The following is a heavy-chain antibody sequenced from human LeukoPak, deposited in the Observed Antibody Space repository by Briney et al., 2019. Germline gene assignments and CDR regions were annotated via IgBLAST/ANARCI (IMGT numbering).Heavy chain of an antibody. Sequence: PSETLSLTCTVSGGSISSYYWSWIRQPPGKGLEWIGSIYYSGSTNYNPSLKSRVTISVGTSKNQFSLKLSSVTAADTAVYYCARDREVPNDYYGMDVWGPGTAVTVSS. V-gene: IGHV4-59*01. J-gene: IGHJ6*02. CDR2: IYYSGST. CDR1: GGSISSYY. CDR3: ARDREVPNDYYGMDV.